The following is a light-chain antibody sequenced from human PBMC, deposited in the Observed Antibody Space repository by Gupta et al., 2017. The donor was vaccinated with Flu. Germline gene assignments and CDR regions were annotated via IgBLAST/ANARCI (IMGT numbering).Light chain of an antibody. J-gene: IGKJ2*01. Sequence: SLGERATINCKSSQSVLHDSNNKNFLAWYQQKPVQPPKLLIYWASTRESGVPDRFSGSGSGTDFTLTISSLQAEDVAVYYCQQYDGTLHTFGQGTKLEIK. CDR3: QQYDGTLHT. CDR1: QSVLHDSNNKNF. CDR2: WAS. V-gene: IGKV4-1*01.